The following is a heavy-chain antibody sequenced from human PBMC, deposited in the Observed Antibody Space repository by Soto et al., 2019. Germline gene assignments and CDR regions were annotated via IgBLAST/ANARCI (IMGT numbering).Heavy chain of an antibody. J-gene: IGHJ4*02. D-gene: IGHD6-6*01. CDR1: GFTFNSYA. V-gene: IGHV3-23*01. CDR2: INGGDGGT. Sequence: EVQLLESGGGLVQPGGSLRLSCAASGFTFNSYAMSWARQAPGKGLEWVSAINGGDGGTYYADSLKGRFTISRDNSKNTLYLHMNSLRAEDTAIYYCAKRSIHDYFFDYWGQGTLVTVSS. CDR3: AKRSIHDYFFDY.